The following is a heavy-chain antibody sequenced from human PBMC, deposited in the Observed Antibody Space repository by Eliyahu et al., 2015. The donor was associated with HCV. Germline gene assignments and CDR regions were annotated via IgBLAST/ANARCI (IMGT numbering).Heavy chain of an antibody. CDR1: GFPFDDYA. CDR3: VKGGYFDWLYYGMDV. D-gene: IGHD3-9*01. V-gene: IGHV3-9*01. J-gene: IGHJ6*02. Sequence: EVQLVESGGGLVQPGRSLRLXCAASGFPFDDYAMHWVRQAPGKGLEWVSGISWNSGSIGYADSVKGRFTISRDNAKNSLYLQMNSLRAEDTALYYCVKGGYFDWLYYGMDVWGQGTTVTVSS. CDR2: ISWNSGSI.